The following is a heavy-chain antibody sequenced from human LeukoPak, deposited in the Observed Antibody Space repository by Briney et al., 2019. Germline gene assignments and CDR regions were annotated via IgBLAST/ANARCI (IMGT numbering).Heavy chain of an antibody. CDR2: INHSGST. Sequence: SETLSLTCAVYGGSFSGYYWSWIRQPPGRGLEWIGEINHSGSTNYNPSLKSRVTISVDTSKNQFSLRLTSVTAADTAVYYCARHSSSSAANFDYWGQGTLVTVSS. V-gene: IGHV4-34*01. J-gene: IGHJ4*02. CDR3: ARHSSSSAANFDY. CDR1: GGSFSGYY. D-gene: IGHD6-6*01.